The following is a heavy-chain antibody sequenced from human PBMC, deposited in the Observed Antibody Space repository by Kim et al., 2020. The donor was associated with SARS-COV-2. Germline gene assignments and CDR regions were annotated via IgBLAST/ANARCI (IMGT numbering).Heavy chain of an antibody. CDR3: ARDPSDIVVVPAARGAHWFDP. CDR1: GFTFSSYW. Sequence: GGSLRLSCAASGFTFSSYWMHWVRQAPGKGLVWVSRINSDGSSTSYADSVKGRFTISRDNAKNTLYLQMNSLRAEDTAVYYCARDPSDIVVVPAARGAHWFDPWGQGTLVTVSS. D-gene: IGHD2-2*01. J-gene: IGHJ5*02. V-gene: IGHV3-74*01. CDR2: INSDGSST.